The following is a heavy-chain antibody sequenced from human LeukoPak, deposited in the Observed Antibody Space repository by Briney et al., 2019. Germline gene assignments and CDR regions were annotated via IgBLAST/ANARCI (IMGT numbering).Heavy chain of an antibody. CDR1: GFTFSSYA. D-gene: IGHD6-13*01. J-gene: IGHJ1*01. CDR3: ARGRGAAAPKPPKH. CDR2: ISSNGGST. Sequence: SGGSLRLSCAASGFTFSSYAMHWVRQAPGKGLEYVSAISSNGGSTYYANSVKGRFTISRDNSKNTLYLQMGSLRAEDTAVYYCARGRGAAAPKPPKHWGQGTLVTVSS. V-gene: IGHV3-64*01.